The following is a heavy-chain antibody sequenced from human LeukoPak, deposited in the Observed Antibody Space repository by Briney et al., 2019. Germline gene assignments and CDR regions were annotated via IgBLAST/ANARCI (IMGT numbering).Heavy chain of an antibody. CDR1: GCTFSSYA. V-gene: IGHV1-69*06. D-gene: IGHD5-18*01. Sequence: GSSVKVSCKASGCTFSSYAFSWVRQPPGQGLEWMGGIIPIFCTANYAQKFQGRVTITANKSTSTDYMELSSLRSEDTVVYCCATGRAYSDGYWDWFDPWGQGTLVTVSS. J-gene: IGHJ5*02. CDR3: ATGRAYSDGYWDWFDP. CDR2: IIPIFCTA.